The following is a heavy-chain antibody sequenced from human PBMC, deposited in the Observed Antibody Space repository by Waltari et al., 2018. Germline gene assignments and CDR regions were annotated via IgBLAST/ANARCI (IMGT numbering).Heavy chain of an antibody. Sequence: QVVLVQSGAEVKTPGASVKVSCKASGYIFINYYLHWVRQAPGQGPEWMGWVNPDTGNANYANKLRGRVTMTWDTSSNTAFMDLSDLKSDDTAVYYCVRDRTTVAARPGDYWGQGTLVTVSS. CDR3: VRDRTTVAARPGDY. CDR2: VNPDTGNA. V-gene: IGHV1-2*07. J-gene: IGHJ4*02. D-gene: IGHD6-6*01. CDR1: GYIFINYY.